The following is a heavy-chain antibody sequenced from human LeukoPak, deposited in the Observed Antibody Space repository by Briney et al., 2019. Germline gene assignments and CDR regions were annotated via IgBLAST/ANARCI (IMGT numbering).Heavy chain of an antibody. Sequence: GGSLRLSWVASGFIFKSYGMNWVRQAPGKGLEWVSGIYTNGRTRYADSVNGRFTISRDNSKNTLFLQMHSLRVEDTAVYYCAHLVWEYVGGLDVWGQGTTVTVSS. V-gene: IGHV3-23*05. CDR3: AHLVWEYVGGLDV. D-gene: IGHD1-26*01. CDR2: IYTNGRT. J-gene: IGHJ6*02. CDR1: GFIFKSYG.